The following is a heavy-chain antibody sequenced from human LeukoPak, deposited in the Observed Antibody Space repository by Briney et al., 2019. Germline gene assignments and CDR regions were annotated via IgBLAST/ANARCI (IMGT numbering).Heavy chain of an antibody. CDR1: GFTYSSYA. V-gene: IGHV3-23*01. Sequence: GGSLRLSCAASGFTYSSYAMSWVRQAPGQGLKCVSGITVSVGNRYYADSVKGRFTISRDNFKNTLYLQMNSLRAEDTAVYYCAKEDNYLRFLSWGQGTLVTVSS. J-gene: IGHJ5*02. CDR2: ITVSVGNR. CDR3: AKEDNYLRFLS. D-gene: IGHD3-16*01.